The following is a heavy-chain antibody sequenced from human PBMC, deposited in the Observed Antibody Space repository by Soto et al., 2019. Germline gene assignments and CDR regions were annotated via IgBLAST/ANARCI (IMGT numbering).Heavy chain of an antibody. Sequence: QVQLVQSGAEMQQPGASVRVSCKASGGTFSKYAFSWVRQAPGQGLEWLGGTIPMFGTPNYAQKFQGRVAIPADESTATVYRELSSLSSEDTAVYFCARPLRDRNYYYGMAVWGQGTTVTVSS. D-gene: IGHD3-22*01. CDR1: GGTFSKYA. CDR2: TIPMFGTP. CDR3: ARPLRDRNYYYGMAV. V-gene: IGHV1-69*01. J-gene: IGHJ6*02.